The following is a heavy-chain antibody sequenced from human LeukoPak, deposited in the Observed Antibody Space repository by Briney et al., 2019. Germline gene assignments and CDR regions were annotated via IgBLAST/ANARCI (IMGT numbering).Heavy chain of an antibody. D-gene: IGHD3-16*02. J-gene: IGHJ4*02. V-gene: IGHV4-59*01. CDR2: IYYSGST. CDR1: GGSISSYY. Sequence: SETLSLTCTVSGGSISSYYWSWIRQPPGKGLEWIGYIYYSGSTNYNPSLKSRVTISVVTSKSQFSLKLSYVTAEDTAVYYCARAYGQLRLGELSYYFDYWGQGTLVTVSS. CDR3: ARAYGQLRLGELSYYFDY.